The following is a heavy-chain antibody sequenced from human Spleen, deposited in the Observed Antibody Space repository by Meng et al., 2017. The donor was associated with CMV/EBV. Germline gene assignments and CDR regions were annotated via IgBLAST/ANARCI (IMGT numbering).Heavy chain of an antibody. CDR1: GFTFSDYY. CDR3: VRIAAAGTRRLDY. CDR2: ISPSGITI. J-gene: IGHJ4*02. V-gene: IGHV3-11*01. Sequence: GESLKISFAASGFTFSDYYMSWIRQAPGKGLGWLSYISPSGITIHYADAVKGRFTISRYNAKNSLSLQMNSLRAGDTAVYYCVRIAAAGTRRLDYWGQGALVTVSS. D-gene: IGHD6-13*01.